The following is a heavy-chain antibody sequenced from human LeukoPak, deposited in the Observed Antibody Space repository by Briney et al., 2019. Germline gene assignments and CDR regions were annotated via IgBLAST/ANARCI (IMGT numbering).Heavy chain of an antibody. CDR1: GFTFSTYV. CDR3: AREKQADDAFDI. Sequence: PGGSLRLSCAASGFTFSTYVMSWVRQAPGKGLEWVSSISGRGGNTYYADSVKGRFTISRDNAKNSLYLQMNSLRAEDTAFYYCAREKQADDAFDIWGQGTMVTVSS. V-gene: IGHV3-23*01. J-gene: IGHJ3*02. D-gene: IGHD1-1*01. CDR2: ISGRGGNT.